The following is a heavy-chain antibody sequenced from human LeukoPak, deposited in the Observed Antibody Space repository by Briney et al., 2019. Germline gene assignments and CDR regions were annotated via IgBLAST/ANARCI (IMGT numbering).Heavy chain of an antibody. Sequence: KPSETLSLTCTISGGSISSYYWSWIRQPPGKGLEWIGYVFYSGSTNYNPSLKSRVTISVDTSKNQFSLKLTSVTAADTAVYYCAREGVGANFFDYWGQGTQVTVSS. CDR2: VFYSGST. CDR1: GGSISSYY. J-gene: IGHJ4*02. D-gene: IGHD1-26*01. V-gene: IGHV4-59*01. CDR3: AREGVGANFFDY.